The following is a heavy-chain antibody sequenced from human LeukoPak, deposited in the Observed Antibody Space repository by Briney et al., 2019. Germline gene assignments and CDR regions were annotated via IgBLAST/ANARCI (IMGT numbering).Heavy chain of an antibody. J-gene: IGHJ5*02. V-gene: IGHV5-51*01. Sequence: GDSLKISCEGFGNSFATYRIGWVRQVPGKGLEWMAIVYPGNSDTHYSPSFQGQVTISADKSNSIVYLQWRSLKASDTATYYCVCRKYYDTWSDPWGQGTLVTVSS. D-gene: IGHD3-16*01. CDR2: VYPGNSDT. CDR1: GNSFATYR. CDR3: VCRKYYDTWSDP.